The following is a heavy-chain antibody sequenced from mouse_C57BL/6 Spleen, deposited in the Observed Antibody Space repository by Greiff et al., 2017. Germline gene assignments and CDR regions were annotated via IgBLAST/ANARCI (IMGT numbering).Heavy chain of an antibody. J-gene: IGHJ2*01. CDR1: GYAFSSYW. V-gene: IGHV1-80*01. D-gene: IGHD1-1*01. CDR3: ARHLTTVVATTWYYFDD. Sequence: QVQLKQSGAELVKPGASVKISCKASGYAFSSYWMNWVKQRPGKGLEWIGQIYPGDGDTNYNGKFKGKATLTADKSSSTAYMQLSSLTSEDSAVYFCARHLTTVVATTWYYFDDWGQGTTLTVSS. CDR2: IYPGDGDT.